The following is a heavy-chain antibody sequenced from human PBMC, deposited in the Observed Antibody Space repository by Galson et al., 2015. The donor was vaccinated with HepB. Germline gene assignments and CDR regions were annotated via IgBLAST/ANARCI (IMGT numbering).Heavy chain of an antibody. CDR2: ISSSASTK. D-gene: IGHD3-16*01. Sequence: SLRLSCAASGFTFSAYSMNWVRQAPGKGLEWLSYISSSASTKYYADSVKGRFTISRDEAENSLSLQMNSLGVDDSAVYYCARESPMPLDYYYYAMDVWGLGTTVAVS. V-gene: IGHV3-48*01. CDR1: GFTFSAYS. CDR3: ARESPMPLDYYYYAMDV. J-gene: IGHJ6*02.